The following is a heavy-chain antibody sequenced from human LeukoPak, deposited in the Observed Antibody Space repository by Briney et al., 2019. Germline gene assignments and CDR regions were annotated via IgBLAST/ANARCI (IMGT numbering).Heavy chain of an antibody. V-gene: IGHV3-21*01. D-gene: IGHD2-2*01. CDR1: GFTFSSYS. CDR3: ARDPEYQLLEGGEY. CDR2: ISSSSSYI. J-gene: IGHJ4*02. Sequence: GGSLRLSCAASGFTFSSYSMNWVRQAPGKGPEWVSSISSSSSYIYYADSVKGRFTISRDNAKNSLYLQMNSLRAEDTAVYYCARDPEYQLLEGGEYWGQGTLVTVSS.